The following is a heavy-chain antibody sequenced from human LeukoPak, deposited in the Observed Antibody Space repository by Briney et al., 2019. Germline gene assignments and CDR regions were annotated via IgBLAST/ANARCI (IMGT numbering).Heavy chain of an antibody. Sequence: GESLRLSCAASGFTFSDYYMSWIRQAPGKGLEWVSYISSSGSTIYYADSVKGRFTISRDNAKNSLYLQMNSLRAEDTAVYYCARERGYSYGFWWFDPWGQGTLVTVSS. V-gene: IGHV3-11*01. CDR2: ISSSGSTI. CDR3: ARERGYSYGFWWFDP. D-gene: IGHD5-18*01. CDR1: GFTFSDYY. J-gene: IGHJ5*02.